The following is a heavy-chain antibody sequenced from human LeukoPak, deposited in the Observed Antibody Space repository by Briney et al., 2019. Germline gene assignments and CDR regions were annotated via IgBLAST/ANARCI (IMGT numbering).Heavy chain of an antibody. J-gene: IGHJ4*02. CDR1: GYTFTSYG. D-gene: IGHD1-26*01. CDR2: ISAYNGNT. CDR3: ARAGSYLDY. V-gene: IGHV1-18*01. Sequence: ASVKVSCKASGYTFTSYGISWVRQAPGQGLEWMGWISAYNGNTNYAQKFQGRVTITRDTSASTAYMELSSLRSEDTAVYYCARAGSYLDYWGQGTLVTVSS.